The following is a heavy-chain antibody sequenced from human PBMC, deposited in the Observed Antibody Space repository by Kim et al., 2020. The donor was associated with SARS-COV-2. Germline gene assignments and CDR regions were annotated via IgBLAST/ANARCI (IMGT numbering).Heavy chain of an antibody. CDR1: GGSISSSSYY. J-gene: IGHJ4*02. CDR3: ARHLDPVAGALDY. CDR2: IYYSGST. Sequence: SETLSLTCTVSGGSISSSSYYWGWIRQPQGKGLEWIGSIYYSGSTYSNPSLKSRATISVDTSKNQISLKLSSVTAADTAVYYSARHLDPVAGALDYWGPG. D-gene: IGHD6-19*01. V-gene: IGHV4-39*01.